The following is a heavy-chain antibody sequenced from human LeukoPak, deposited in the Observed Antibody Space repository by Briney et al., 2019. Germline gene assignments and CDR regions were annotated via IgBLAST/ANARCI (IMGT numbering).Heavy chain of an antibody. J-gene: IGHJ4*02. CDR1: GGSFSGYY. CDR3: AKRGEGYTAAANGYYFDY. CDR2: INHSGST. Sequence: SETLSLTCAVYGGSFSGYYWSWIRQPPGKGLEWIGEINHSGSTNYNPSLKSRVTISVDTSKNQFSLKLSSVTAADTAVYYCAKRGEGYTAAANGYYFDYWAREPWSPSPQ. D-gene: IGHD6-13*01. V-gene: IGHV4-34*01.